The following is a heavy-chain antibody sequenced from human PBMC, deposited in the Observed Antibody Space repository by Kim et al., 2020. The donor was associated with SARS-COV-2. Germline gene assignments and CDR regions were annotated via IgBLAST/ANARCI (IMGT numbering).Heavy chain of an antibody. CDR3: ARGGDELGVGVIVCLFDP. CDR1: GGSISSYY. D-gene: IGHD2-21*01. Sequence: SETLSLTCTVSGGSISSYYWCWIRQHPRKGVEWFGGVYYSGGSNNNTPCNSRVIILADASKNKLSLKLRSVSAAETAAYNCARGGDELGVGVIVCLFDP. J-gene: IGHJ5*02. CDR2: VYYSGGS. V-gene: IGHV4-59*13.